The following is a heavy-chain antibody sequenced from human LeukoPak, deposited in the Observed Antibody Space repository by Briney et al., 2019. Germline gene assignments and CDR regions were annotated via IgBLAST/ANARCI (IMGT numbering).Heavy chain of an antibody. J-gene: IGHJ4*02. CDR1: GFTFSNHG. D-gene: IGHD6-13*01. V-gene: IGHV3-23*01. CDR2: ISGDGGAT. CDR3: AKRGSSWYTDY. Sequence: GGSLGLSCAASGFTFSNHGMSWVRQAPGKGLEWVSSISGDGGATYYADSVKGRFTISRDNSKNTLYLQMTSLRVEDTAVYYCAKRGSSWYTDYWGQGTLVTVSS.